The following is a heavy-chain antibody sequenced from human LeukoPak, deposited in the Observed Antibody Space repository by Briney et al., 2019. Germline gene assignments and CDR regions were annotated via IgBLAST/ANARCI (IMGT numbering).Heavy chain of an antibody. D-gene: IGHD3-22*01. CDR3: ARAGRYQYYYDSSGYYSH. Sequence: SETLSLTCTVSGGSISSYYWSWIRQPPGKGLEWIGYIYYSGSTNYNPSLKSRVTISVDTSKNQFSLKLSSVTAADTAVYYCARAGRYQYYYDSSGYYSHWGQGTLVTVSS. CDR1: GGSISSYY. V-gene: IGHV4-59*01. CDR2: IYYSGST. J-gene: IGHJ4*02.